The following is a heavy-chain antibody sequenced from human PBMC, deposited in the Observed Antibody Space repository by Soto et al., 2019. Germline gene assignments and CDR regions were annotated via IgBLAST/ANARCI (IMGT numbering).Heavy chain of an antibody. Sequence: SETLSLTCTVSGGSISSYYWSWIRQPPGKGLEWIGYIYYSGSTNYNPSLKSRVTISVDTSKNQFSLKLSSVTAADTAVYYCARGLGEYWFDPWGQGTLVTVSS. V-gene: IGHV4-59*01. CDR1: GGSISSYY. D-gene: IGHD2-21*01. J-gene: IGHJ5*02. CDR3: ARGLGEYWFDP. CDR2: IYYSGST.